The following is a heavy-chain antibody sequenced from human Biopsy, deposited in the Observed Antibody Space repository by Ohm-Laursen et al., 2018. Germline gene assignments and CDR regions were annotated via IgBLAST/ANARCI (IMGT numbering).Heavy chain of an antibody. J-gene: IGHJ2*01. CDR1: GASVKTSGYF. V-gene: IGHV4-31*03. CDR3: VREPKTGTAEAWYFDL. D-gene: IGHD3-9*01. Sequence: SQTLSLTCSVSGASVKTSGYFWAWIRQRPGKGLEWIGYISYNERTHYNPSLTSRLAISFDTSNNRISLQLRSVSVADTAVYYCVREPKTGTAEAWYFDLWGLGSPVTVPS. CDR2: ISYNERT.